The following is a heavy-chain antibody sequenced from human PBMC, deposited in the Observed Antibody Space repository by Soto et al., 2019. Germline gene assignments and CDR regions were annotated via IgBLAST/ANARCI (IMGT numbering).Heavy chain of an antibody. D-gene: IGHD3-22*01. CDR2: IYDGGTT. V-gene: IGHV3-66*01. CDR3: ARDHYYDSSGYLTIDY. J-gene: IGHJ4*02. CDR1: GFTVSSNY. Sequence: GGSLRLSCAASGFTVSSNYMSWVRQAPGKGLEWVSIIYDGGTTFYADSVKGRFTISRDNSKNTLYFQMNSLRAEDTAVYYCARDHYYDSSGYLTIDYWGQGTLVTVSS.